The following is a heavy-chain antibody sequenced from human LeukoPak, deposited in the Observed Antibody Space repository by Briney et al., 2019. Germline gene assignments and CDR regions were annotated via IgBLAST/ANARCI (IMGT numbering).Heavy chain of an antibody. CDR1: GYTFTGYY. D-gene: IGHD2-2*01. CDR3: ARERYCNSTICPSLDH. J-gene: IGHJ4*02. V-gene: IGHV1-2*02. Sequence: ASVKVSCKASGYTFTGYYMHWVRQAPGQGLEWMGWINPNSGGTNYAQKFQGRVTMTRDTSISAAYMELSRLRSDDTAIYYCARERYCNSTICPSLDHWGQGTLVTVSS. CDR2: INPNSGGT.